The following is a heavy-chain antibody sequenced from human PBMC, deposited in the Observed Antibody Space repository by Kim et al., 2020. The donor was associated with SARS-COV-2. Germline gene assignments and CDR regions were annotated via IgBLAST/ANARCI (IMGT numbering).Heavy chain of an antibody. D-gene: IGHD3-16*02. V-gene: IGHV3-48*03. Sequence: VKGRFTISRDNAKNSLYLQMNSLRAEDTAVYYCGAVGPIMITFGGVIGGYGGQGTLVTVSS. J-gene: IGHJ4*02. CDR3: GAVGPIMITFGGVIGGY.